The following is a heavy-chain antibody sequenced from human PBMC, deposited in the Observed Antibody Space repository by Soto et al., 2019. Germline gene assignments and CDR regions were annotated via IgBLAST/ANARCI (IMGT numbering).Heavy chain of an antibody. CDR2: IIPIFGTA. D-gene: IGHD3-22*01. CDR1: GGTFSSYA. J-gene: IGHJ5*02. V-gene: IGHV1-69*12. Sequence: QVQLVQSGAEVKKPGSSVKVSCKAYGGTFSSYAISWVRQAPGHGLEWMGEIIPIFGTANYAQKFQGRVTITADESTSTAYMELSSLRSEDTAVYYCARDRGPSSGYYPYWFDPWGQGTLVSVSS. CDR3: ARDRGPSSGYYPYWFDP.